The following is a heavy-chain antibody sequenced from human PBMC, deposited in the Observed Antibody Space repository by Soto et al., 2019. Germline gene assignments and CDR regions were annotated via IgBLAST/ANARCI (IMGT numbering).Heavy chain of an antibody. CDR3: ASTGSAGIAAAGTYYYYGMDV. Sequence: QVQLVESGGGVVQPGRSLRLSCAASGFTFSSYAMHWVRQAPGKGLEWVAVISYDGSNKYYADSVKGRFTISRDNSKNTLYLQMNSLRAEDTAVYYCASTGSAGIAAAGTYYYYGMDVWGQGTTVTVSS. J-gene: IGHJ6*02. D-gene: IGHD6-13*01. CDR2: ISYDGSNK. CDR1: GFTFSSYA. V-gene: IGHV3-30*14.